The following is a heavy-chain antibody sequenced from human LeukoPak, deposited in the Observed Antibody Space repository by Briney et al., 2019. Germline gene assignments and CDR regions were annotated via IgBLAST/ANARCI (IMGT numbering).Heavy chain of an antibody. J-gene: IGHJ2*01. D-gene: IGHD7-27*01. V-gene: IGHV3-21*01. CDR1: GFTFSSYS. Sequence: PGGSLRLSCAASGFTFSSYSMNWVRQAPGKGLEWVSSISSSSSYIYYADSVKGRFTISRDNAKNSLYLQMNNLRAEDTAVYYCARGHWGSDWYFDLWGRGTLVTVSS. CDR2: ISSSSSYI. CDR3: ARGHWGSDWYFDL.